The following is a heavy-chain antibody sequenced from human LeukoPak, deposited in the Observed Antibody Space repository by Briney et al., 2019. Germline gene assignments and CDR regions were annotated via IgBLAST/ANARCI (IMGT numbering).Heavy chain of an antibody. CDR1: GFMFSKYG. Sequence: GGSLRLSCAASGFMFSKYGMSWIRQAPGKGLEWLSYISSSGTTIYYTDSVKGRFTISRDNAKNSLYLQMNSLRAEDTAVYYCARGIRQYAKSYFDYWGQGTLVTVSS. V-gene: IGHV3-11*01. CDR2: ISSSGTTI. CDR3: ARGIRQYAKSYFDY. J-gene: IGHJ4*02. D-gene: IGHD4-11*01.